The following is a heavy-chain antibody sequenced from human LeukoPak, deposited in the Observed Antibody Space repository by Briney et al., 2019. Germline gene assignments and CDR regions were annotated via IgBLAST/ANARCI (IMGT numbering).Heavy chain of an antibody. CDR3: PRYGNNVDNAFDI. Sequence: GGSLRLSCAASAFTFRSYWMSWVRQAPGKGLEWVANIKEDGSENYYVDSVKGRFTISRDNAENSLYLQMNSLRVEDTALYYCPRYGNNVDNAFDIWGQGTMVTVSS. J-gene: IGHJ3*02. D-gene: IGHD4-17*01. CDR1: AFTFRSYW. V-gene: IGHV3-7*01. CDR2: IKEDGSEN.